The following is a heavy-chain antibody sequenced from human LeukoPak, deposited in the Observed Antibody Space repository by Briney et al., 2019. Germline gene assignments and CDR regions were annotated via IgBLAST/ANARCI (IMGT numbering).Heavy chain of an antibody. J-gene: IGHJ5*02. D-gene: IGHD3/OR15-3a*01. CDR1: GYSISSGYY. Sequence: SETLSLTCTVSGYSISSGYYWGWIRQPPGKGLEWIGSIYYSGSTYYNPSLKSRVTISVDTSKNQFSLKLSSVTAADTAVYYCARGGRGWFDPWGQGTLVTVSS. CDR2: IYYSGST. CDR3: ARGGRGWFDP. V-gene: IGHV4-38-2*02.